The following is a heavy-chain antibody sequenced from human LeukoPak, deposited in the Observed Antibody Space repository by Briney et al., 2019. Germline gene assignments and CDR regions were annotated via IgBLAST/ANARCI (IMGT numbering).Heavy chain of an antibody. CDR3: ARGYYYDSSGYQYFQH. CDR1: GYTFTSYG. CDR2: ISAYNGNT. V-gene: IGHV1-18*01. D-gene: IGHD3-22*01. J-gene: IGHJ1*01. Sequence: GASVKVSCKASGYTFTSYGISWVRQAPGQGLEWMGWISAYNGNTNYAQKLQGRVTMTTDTSTSTAYMELRSLRSDDTAVYYCARGYYYDSSGYQYFQHWGQGTLVTVSS.